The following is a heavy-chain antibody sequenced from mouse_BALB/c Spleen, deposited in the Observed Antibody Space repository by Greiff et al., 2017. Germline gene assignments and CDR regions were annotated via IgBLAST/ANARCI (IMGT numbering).Heavy chain of an antibody. Sequence: EVQRVESGPGLVKPSQSLSLTCSVTGYSITSGYYWNWIRQFPGNKLEWMGYISYDGSNNYNPSLKNRISITRDTSKNQFFLKLNSVTTEDTATYYCARWPYYYGSSYDAMDYWGQGTSVTVSS. CDR2: ISYDGSN. D-gene: IGHD1-1*01. V-gene: IGHV3-6*02. J-gene: IGHJ4*01. CDR3: ARWPYYYGSSYDAMDY. CDR1: GYSITSGYY.